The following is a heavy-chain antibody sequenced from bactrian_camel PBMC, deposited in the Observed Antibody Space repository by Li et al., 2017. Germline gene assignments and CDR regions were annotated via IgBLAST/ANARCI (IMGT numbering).Heavy chain of an antibody. CDR2: INRNINSGDTTT. CDR1: RYSSGATS. Sequence: QVQLVESGAGSVQPGGSLLLSCAASRYSSGATSMAWFRQVPGKEREAVAAINRNINSGDTTTYYADSVKGRFTMSRDNTKNMVYLQMINLKSEDTALYFCAKALGGGTYYTGEYGYWGQGTQVTVS. CDR3: AKALGGGTYYTGEYGY. V-gene: IGHV3S53*01. J-gene: IGHJ4*01. D-gene: IGHD2*01.